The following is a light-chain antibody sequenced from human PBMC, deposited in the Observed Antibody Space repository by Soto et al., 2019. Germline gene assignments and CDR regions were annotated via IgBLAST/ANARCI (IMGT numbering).Light chain of an antibody. CDR1: SSDVGGYDY. J-gene: IGLJ2*01. Sequence: QSALTQPRSVSGSPGQSVTISCTGTSSDVGGYDYVSWYQQHPGKAPKLMIYDVSKRPSGVPDRFSGSKSGNTASLTISGLEAEDEAAYHCCSFADSYTPSVVFGGGTKLTVL. CDR3: CSFADSYTPSVV. CDR2: DVS. V-gene: IGLV2-11*02.